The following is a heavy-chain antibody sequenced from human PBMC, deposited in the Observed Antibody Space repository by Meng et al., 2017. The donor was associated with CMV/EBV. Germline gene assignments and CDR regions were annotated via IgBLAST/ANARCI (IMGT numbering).Heavy chain of an antibody. CDR2: ISSNSGSI. V-gene: IGHV3-9*01. D-gene: IGHD4-23*01. J-gene: IGHJ4*02. CDR3: AKGTLVTTPGGIDY. CDR1: GFTFDDYA. Sequence: SLKICCAASGFTFDDYAMRWVRQAPGKGLEWVSSISSNSGSINYAHSVQGRVTISRDNAKNSLYLQMNSLRAEDTALYYCAKGTLVTTPGGIDYWGQGTMV.